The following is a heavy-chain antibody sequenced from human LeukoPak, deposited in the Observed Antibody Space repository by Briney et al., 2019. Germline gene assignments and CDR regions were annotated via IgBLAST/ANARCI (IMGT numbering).Heavy chain of an antibody. CDR3: ARAVDTAMVDAFDI. CDR1: GYTSTSYG. CDR2: MNPNSGNT. V-gene: IGHV1-8*01. D-gene: IGHD5-18*01. J-gene: IGHJ3*02. Sequence: ASVKVPCKASGYTSTSYGINWVRQATGQGLEWMGWMNPNSGNTGYAQKFQGRVTMTRNTSISTAYMELSSLRSEDTAVYYCARAVDTAMVDAFDIWGQGTMVTVSS.